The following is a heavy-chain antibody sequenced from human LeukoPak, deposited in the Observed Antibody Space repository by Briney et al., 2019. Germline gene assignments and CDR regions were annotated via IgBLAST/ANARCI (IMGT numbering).Heavy chain of an antibody. Sequence: ASVKVSCKASGGTFSSYAISWVRQAPGQGLEWMGGIIPIFGTANYAQKFQGRVTITADESTSTAYMELSSLRSEDTAVYYCTSKAYSGSYSADYWGQGTLVTVSS. J-gene: IGHJ4*02. D-gene: IGHD1-26*01. CDR2: IIPIFGTA. V-gene: IGHV1-69*13. CDR1: GGTFSSYA. CDR3: TSKAYSGSYSADY.